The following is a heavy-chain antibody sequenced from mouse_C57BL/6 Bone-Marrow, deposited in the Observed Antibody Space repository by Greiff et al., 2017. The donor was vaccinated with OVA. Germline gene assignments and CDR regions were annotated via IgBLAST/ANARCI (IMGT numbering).Heavy chain of an antibody. J-gene: IGHJ3*01. Sequence: QVQLKQSGTELVKPGASVKLSCKASGYTFTSYWMHWVKQRPGQGLEWIGNINPSNGGTNYNEKFKSKATLTVDKSSSTAYMQLSSLTSEDSAVYYCARSGRWLLPFAYWGQGTLVTVSA. D-gene: IGHD2-3*01. CDR2: INPSNGGT. V-gene: IGHV1-53*01. CDR3: ARSGRWLLPFAY. CDR1: GYTFTSYW.